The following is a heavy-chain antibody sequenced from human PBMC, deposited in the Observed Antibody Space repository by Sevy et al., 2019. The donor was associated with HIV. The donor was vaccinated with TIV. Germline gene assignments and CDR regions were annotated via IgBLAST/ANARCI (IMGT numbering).Heavy chain of an antibody. V-gene: IGHV3-23*01. Sequence: GGSLRLSCTASGFTLSTYAMSWVRQAPGKGLEWVSSLRGYDDTTYYAHSVKGRFTISTDKSNNTLLLQMNSLRAEDVAAEYCAEFYCCCSSAYYFPLWGQGTLVTVSS. J-gene: IGHJ4*02. CDR1: GFTLSTYA. CDR2: LRGYDDTT. D-gene: IGHD3-22*01. CDR3: AEFYCCCSSAYYFPL.